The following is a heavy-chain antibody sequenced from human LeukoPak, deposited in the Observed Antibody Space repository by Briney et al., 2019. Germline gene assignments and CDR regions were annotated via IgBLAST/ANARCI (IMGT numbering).Heavy chain of an antibody. Sequence: GGSLRLSCAASGFTFSSYAMSWVRQAPGKGLEWVSAISGSGGSTYYADSVKGRFTISRGNSKNTLYLQMNSLRAEDTAVYYCAKDPTYSSSPYYFDYWGQGTLVTVSS. V-gene: IGHV3-23*01. CDR3: AKDPTYSSSPYYFDY. CDR2: ISGSGGST. J-gene: IGHJ4*02. D-gene: IGHD6-13*01. CDR1: GFTFSSYA.